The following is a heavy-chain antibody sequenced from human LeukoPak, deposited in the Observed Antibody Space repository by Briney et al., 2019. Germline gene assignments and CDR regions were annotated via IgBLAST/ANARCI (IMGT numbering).Heavy chain of an antibody. CDR2: IYHSGST. J-gene: IGHJ3*02. V-gene: IGHV4-38-2*02. CDR3: VVSNYYDSSGYYYVPAFDI. Sequence: SETLSLTCTVSGYSISSGYYWGWIRQPPGKGLEWIGSIYHSGSTYYNPSLKSRVTISVDTSKNQFSLKLSSVTAADTAVYYCVVSNYYDSSGYYYVPAFDIWGQGTMVTVSS. CDR1: GYSISSGYY. D-gene: IGHD3-22*01.